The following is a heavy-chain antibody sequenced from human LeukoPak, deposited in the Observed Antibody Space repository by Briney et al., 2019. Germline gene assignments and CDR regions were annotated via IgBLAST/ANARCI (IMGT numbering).Heavy chain of an antibody. CDR3: ARKTWGSPQGYMDV. J-gene: IGHJ6*03. V-gene: IGHV3-7*01. CDR2: INQDGSEK. CDR1: GFTFSSDW. D-gene: IGHD3-16*01. Sequence: GGSLRLSCAASGFTFSSDWMNWVRQAPGMGLEWVANINQDGSEKYSVDSVRGRFTIFRDNAKNSLYLQMNSLRAEDTAVYYCARKTWGSPQGYMDVWGKGTSVTVSS.